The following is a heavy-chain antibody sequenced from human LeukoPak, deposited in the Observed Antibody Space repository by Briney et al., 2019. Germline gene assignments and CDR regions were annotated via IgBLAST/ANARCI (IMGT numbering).Heavy chain of an antibody. Sequence: GGSLRLSCAASGFTFSSYAMSWVRQAPGKGLEWVSAISGSGGSTYYADSVKGRFTISRDNSKNTLYLQMNSLRAEDTAVYYCAEGWSRGYYMDVWGKGTTVTVSS. CDR3: AEGWSRGYYMDV. V-gene: IGHV3-23*01. J-gene: IGHJ6*03. CDR1: GFTFSSYA. CDR2: ISGSGGST. D-gene: IGHD6-13*01.